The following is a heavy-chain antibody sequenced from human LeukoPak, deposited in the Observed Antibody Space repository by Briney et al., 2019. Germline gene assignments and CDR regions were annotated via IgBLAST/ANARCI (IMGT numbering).Heavy chain of an antibody. CDR1: GGSISSSSYY. V-gene: IGHV4-39*07. D-gene: IGHD2-21*02. CDR2: IYYSGST. Sequence: KTSETLSLTCTVSGGSISSSSYYWGWIRQPPGKGLEWIGSIYYSGSTYYNPSLKSRVTISVDTSKNQFSLKLSSMTAADTAVYYCARDPSGVGTTQHRPNWFDPWGQGTLVTVSS. J-gene: IGHJ5*02. CDR3: ARDPSGVGTTQHRPNWFDP.